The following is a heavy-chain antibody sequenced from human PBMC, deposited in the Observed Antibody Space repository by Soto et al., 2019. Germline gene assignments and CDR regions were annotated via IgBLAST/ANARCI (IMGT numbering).Heavy chain of an antibody. J-gene: IGHJ5*02. CDR3: ASTYSTSWYWFDP. CDR1: GFSLSKAGLG. V-gene: IGHV2-26*04. D-gene: IGHD6-13*01. CDR2: IFSNDEK. Sequence: QVTVKESGPVLVKPTETLTLTCTVSGFSLSKAGLGVSWIRQPPGKALEWLAHIFSNDEKSYSTSRKSRLTITKDTSKSQVVPTMTNMDPVDTATYYCASTYSTSWYWFDPWGQGTLVTVSS.